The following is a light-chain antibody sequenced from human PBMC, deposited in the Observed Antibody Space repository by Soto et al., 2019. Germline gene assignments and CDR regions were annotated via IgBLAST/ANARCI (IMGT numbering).Light chain of an antibody. Sequence: QSVLTQPASVSGSAGQSITISCTGTTSFVGTYNFVSWYQQHPGKAPQVLIYEVNKRPSGVPDRFSGSKSGNTASLTVSGLQAEDEADYYCSSYVGSSNVFGTGTKVTVL. CDR2: EVN. J-gene: IGLJ1*01. V-gene: IGLV2-8*01. CDR3: SSYVGSSNV. CDR1: TSFVGTYNF.